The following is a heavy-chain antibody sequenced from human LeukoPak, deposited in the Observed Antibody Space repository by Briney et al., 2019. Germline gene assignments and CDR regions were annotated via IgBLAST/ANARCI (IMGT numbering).Heavy chain of an antibody. D-gene: IGHD6-13*01. V-gene: IGHV1-69*06. CDR3: ARGLGSAWYGTFFDY. CDR1: GGTFSNYA. Sequence: GASVKVSCKASGGTFSNYAITWVRQAPGQGLEWMGGIIPVFGTPNYAQKFQGRVTVTADKSTSTAYMELSSLRSEDTAVYYCARGLGSAWYGTFFDYWGQGTLVTVSS. CDR2: IIPVFGTP. J-gene: IGHJ4*02.